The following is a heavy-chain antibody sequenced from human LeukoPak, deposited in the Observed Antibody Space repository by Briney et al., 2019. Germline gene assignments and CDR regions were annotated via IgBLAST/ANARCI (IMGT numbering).Heavy chain of an antibody. Sequence: GGSLRLSCTASGFAFGSYAMNWVRQAPGKGLEWVSISGSGGDTYYADSVKGRFTISRDNSKNTLYLQMNSLRAEDTAVYYCAKARGATYGTYYFDYWGQGTLVTVSS. V-gene: IGHV3-23*01. CDR2: ISGSGGDT. J-gene: IGHJ4*02. D-gene: IGHD4/OR15-4a*01. CDR3: AKARGATYGTYYFDY. CDR1: GFAFGSYA.